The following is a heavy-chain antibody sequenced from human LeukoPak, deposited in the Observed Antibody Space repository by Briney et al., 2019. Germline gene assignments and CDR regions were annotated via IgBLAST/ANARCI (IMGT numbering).Heavy chain of an antibody. CDR1: GFTFSSFS. CDR3: ATVRDGYNYN. Sequence: PGTSLRLSCVASGFTFSSFSMHWVRQAPGKGLEWVAVIPHDGSNEYYADSVKGRFTISRDNSKNTLYLQVNNLRAEDTAVYYCATVRDGYNYNWGQGTLVTVSS. D-gene: IGHD5-24*01. CDR2: IPHDGSNE. V-gene: IGHV3-30*03. J-gene: IGHJ4*02.